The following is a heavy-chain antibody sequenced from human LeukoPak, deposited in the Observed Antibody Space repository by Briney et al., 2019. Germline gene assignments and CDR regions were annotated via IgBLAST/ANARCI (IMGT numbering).Heavy chain of an antibody. CDR2: IYSGGST. Sequence: GGFLRLSCAASGFTVSSNYMSWVRQAPGKGLEWVSVIYSGGSTYYADSVKGRFTISRDNSKNTLYLQMNSLRAEDTAVYYCARDKVGSEMTTVGAFDIWGQGTMVTVSS. V-gene: IGHV3-53*01. CDR3: ARDKVGSEMTTVGAFDI. J-gene: IGHJ3*02. D-gene: IGHD4-17*01. CDR1: GFTVSSNY.